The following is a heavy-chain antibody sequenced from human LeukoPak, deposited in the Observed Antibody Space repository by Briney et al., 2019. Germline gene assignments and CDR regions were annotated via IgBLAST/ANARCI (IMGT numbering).Heavy chain of an antibody. D-gene: IGHD3-3*01. CDR3: AKVKRGYDFWSGYYPEGDFDY. CDR1: GFTFTMFG. Sequence: GGSLRLSCAASGFTFTMFGMNWVRQAPGMGLEWVSAISGSGGSTYYADSVKGRFTISRDNSKNTLYLQMNSLRAEDTAVYYCAKVKRGYDFWSGYYPEGDFDYWGQGTLVTVSS. CDR2: ISGSGGST. J-gene: IGHJ4*02. V-gene: IGHV3-23*01.